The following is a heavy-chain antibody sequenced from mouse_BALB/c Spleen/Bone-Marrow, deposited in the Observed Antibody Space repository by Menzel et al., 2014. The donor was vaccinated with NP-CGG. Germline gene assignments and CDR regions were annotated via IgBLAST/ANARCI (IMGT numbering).Heavy chain of an antibody. CDR3: NSFRNDFFSDY. J-gene: IGHJ3*01. CDR1: GSHITDYY. CDR2: VDPENGDT. Sequence: VPLPPSAAALVGSGHSVTLACTASGSHITDYYMHWIKQRPEQGLEWIGWVDPENGDTEYAPKFQGQATMTADTSFNTAYPQLSILTSEGTAVYYCNSFRNDFFSDYCGQCTLVTVSA. V-gene: IGHV14-4*02. D-gene: IGHD2-4*01.